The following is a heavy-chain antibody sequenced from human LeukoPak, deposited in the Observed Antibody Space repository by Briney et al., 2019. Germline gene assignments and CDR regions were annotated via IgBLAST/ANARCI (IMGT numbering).Heavy chain of an antibody. V-gene: IGHV3-33*01. J-gene: IGHJ4*02. CDR2: IWYDGSNK. CDR3: ARERREYYDSSSGLGY. Sequence: GGSLRLSCAASGFTFSSYGMRWVRQAPGKGLDWMAVIWYDGSNKYYADSVKGRFTISRDNSKNTLYLQMNSLRAEDTAVYYCARERREYYDSSSGLGYWGQGTLVTVSS. D-gene: IGHD3-22*01. CDR1: GFTFSSYG.